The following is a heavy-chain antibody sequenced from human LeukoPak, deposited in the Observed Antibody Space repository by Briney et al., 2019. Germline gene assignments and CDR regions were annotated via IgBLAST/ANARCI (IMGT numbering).Heavy chain of an antibody. J-gene: IGHJ6*02. Sequence: SETLSLTCTVSGGSISSYYWSWIRQPPGKGLEWIGYIYYSGSTNYNPSLKSRVTISVDTSKNQFSLKLSSVTAADTAVYYCARDLLTMVRGAYYYGMDVWGLGTTVTVSS. CDR3: ARDLLTMVRGAYYYGMDV. D-gene: IGHD3-10*01. V-gene: IGHV4-59*01. CDR2: IYYSGST. CDR1: GGSISSYY.